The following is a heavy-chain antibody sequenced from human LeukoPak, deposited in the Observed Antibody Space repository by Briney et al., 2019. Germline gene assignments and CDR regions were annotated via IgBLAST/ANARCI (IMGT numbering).Heavy chain of an antibody. Sequence: ASVKVSCKASGYTFTSYGITWVRQAPGQGLEWMGWISSFNGNTNYAQKLQGRVTMTTDTSTSTAYMELRSLRSDDTAVYYCARYDYCDSSGYYDYWGQGTLVTVSS. CDR1: GYTFTSYG. J-gene: IGHJ4*02. V-gene: IGHV1-18*01. D-gene: IGHD3-22*01. CDR2: ISSFNGNT. CDR3: ARYDYCDSSGYYDY.